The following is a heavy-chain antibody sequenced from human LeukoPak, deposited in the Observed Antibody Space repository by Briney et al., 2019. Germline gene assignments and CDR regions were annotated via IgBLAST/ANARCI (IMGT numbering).Heavy chain of an antibody. V-gene: IGHV1-8*01. CDR1: GNTFSSYE. CDR2: MNTNSGNT. Sequence: GASVKVSCKASGNTFSSYEINWVRQATGQGLEWLGWMNTNSGNTGYAQKFQGRVTMTRNTSISTAYMELSSLRSEDTAVYYCARGNYFGSGSFDNWGQGTLVTVSS. J-gene: IGHJ4*02. D-gene: IGHD3-10*01. CDR3: ARGNYFGSGSFDN.